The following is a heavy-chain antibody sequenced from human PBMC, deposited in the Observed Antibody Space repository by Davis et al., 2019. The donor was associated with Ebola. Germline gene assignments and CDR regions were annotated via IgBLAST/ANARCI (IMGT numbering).Heavy chain of an antibody. J-gene: IGHJ5*02. CDR2: VSGSGGST. D-gene: IGHD2-2*01. Sequence: PGGSLRLSCAASGFTFTNYAMSWVRQAPGKGLEWVSSVSGSGGSTYDTDSVKGRFTISRDNSKNTLYLQMDSLRAEDTAVYYCAKGLYCSSTCHEGGWFGPWGQGTLVTVSS. V-gene: IGHV3-23*01. CDR1: GFTFTNYA. CDR3: AKGLYCSSTCHEGGWFGP.